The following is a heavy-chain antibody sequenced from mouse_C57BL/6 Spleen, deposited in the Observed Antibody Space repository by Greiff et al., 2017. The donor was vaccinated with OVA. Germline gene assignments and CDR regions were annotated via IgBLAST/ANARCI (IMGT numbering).Heavy chain of an antibody. CDR1: GFTFSSYT. Sequence: DVQLVESGGGLVKPGGSLKLSCAASGFTFSSYTMSWVRQTPEKRLEWVATISGGGGNTYYPDSVKGRFTISRDNAKNTLYLQMSSLRSEDTALYYCARQGLGLYWYFDVWGTGTTVTVSS. CDR3: ARQGLGLYWYFDV. V-gene: IGHV5-9*01. D-gene: IGHD4-1*01. CDR2: ISGGGGNT. J-gene: IGHJ1*03.